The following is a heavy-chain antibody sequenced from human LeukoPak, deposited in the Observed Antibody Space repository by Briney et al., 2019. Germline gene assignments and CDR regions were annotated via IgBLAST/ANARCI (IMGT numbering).Heavy chain of an antibody. Sequence: PAGGSLRLSCAASGFTFSSYAMSWVRQAPGKGLEWVSAISGSGGSTYYADSVKGRFTISRDNSKNTLYLQMNSLRAEDTAVYYCAKHFDSSGYSPFDYWGQGTLVTVSS. CDR1: GFTFSSYA. CDR3: AKHFDSSGYSPFDY. CDR2: ISGSGGST. J-gene: IGHJ4*02. D-gene: IGHD3-22*01. V-gene: IGHV3-23*01.